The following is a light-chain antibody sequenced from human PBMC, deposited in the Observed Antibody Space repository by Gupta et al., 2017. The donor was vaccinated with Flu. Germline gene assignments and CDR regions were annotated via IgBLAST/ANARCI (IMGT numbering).Light chain of an antibody. CDR1: DNNVGDQG. CDR2: TNN. CDR3: SAWDTSLSVRV. J-gene: IGLJ3*02. Sequence: TATVTCTGNDNNVGDQGAYWLHKRLCHSPKLLSHTNNSRPSGISERFSASRSGRTASLIITGLQSEDEADYFCSAWDTSLSVRVFGGGTKLTVL. V-gene: IGLV10-54*04.